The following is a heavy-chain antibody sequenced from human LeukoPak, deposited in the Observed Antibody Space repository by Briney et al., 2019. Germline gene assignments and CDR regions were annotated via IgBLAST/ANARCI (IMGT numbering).Heavy chain of an antibody. V-gene: IGHV1-2*02. CDR3: AREGAGRNDY. CDR2: INPNSGGT. J-gene: IGHJ4*02. Sequence: ASVKVSCKASGYTLTGYYMHWVRQAPGQGLEWMGWINPNSGGTNYAQKFQGRVTMTRDTSINTAYMELSRLESDDSAVYYCAREGAGRNDYGGQGTLVTVSS. CDR1: GYTLTGYY. D-gene: IGHD1-1*01.